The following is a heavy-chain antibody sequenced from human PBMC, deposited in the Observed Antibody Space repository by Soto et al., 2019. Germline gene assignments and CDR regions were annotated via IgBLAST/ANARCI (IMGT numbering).Heavy chain of an antibody. Sequence: SVGVSCKGSGGTFGSHGIAWVRQAPGQGLEWMGGLIAMLGTPTYARKVQGRATITADESLTSSYLELRSLRSEDTAVYFCARGAMANFDYWGQGTVVTVSS. D-gene: IGHD5-18*01. J-gene: IGHJ4*02. V-gene: IGHV1-69*13. CDR1: GGTFGSHG. CDR2: LIAMLGTP. CDR3: ARGAMANFDY.